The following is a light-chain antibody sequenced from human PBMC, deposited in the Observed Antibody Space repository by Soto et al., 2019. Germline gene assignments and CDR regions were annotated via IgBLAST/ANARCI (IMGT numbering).Light chain of an antibody. CDR2: GAT. Sequence: EIVMTQPPATLSVSPGERVTLSCRASQSVSSNYLAWYQQKPGQAPRLLIYGATSRATGIPGRFSGSGSGTDFTLTVSGLEPEDFAVYYCQQYRSPPPTLGGGTKVDIK. V-gene: IGKV3-20*01. CDR1: QSVSSNY. J-gene: IGKJ4*01. CDR3: QQYRSPPPT.